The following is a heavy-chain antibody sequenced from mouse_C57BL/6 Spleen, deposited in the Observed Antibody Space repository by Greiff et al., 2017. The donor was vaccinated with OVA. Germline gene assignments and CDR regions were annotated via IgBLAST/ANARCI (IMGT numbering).Heavy chain of an antibody. CDR1: GFSLTSYG. CDR3: AQSWANSGYYDMDY. V-gene: IGHV2-2*01. CDR2: IWSGGST. D-gene: IGHD3-2*02. Sequence: VQLQQSGPGLVQPSQSLSITCTVSGFSLTSYGVHWVRQSPGKGLEWLGVIWSGGSTDYNAAFISRLSISKDNSKGQVFFKMSSLQTDDAAIDYCAQSWANSGYYDMDYWGQGTSVTVSS. J-gene: IGHJ4*01.